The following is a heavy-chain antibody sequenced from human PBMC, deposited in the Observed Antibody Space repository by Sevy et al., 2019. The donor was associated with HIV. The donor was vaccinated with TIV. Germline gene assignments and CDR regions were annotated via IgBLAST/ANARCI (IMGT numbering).Heavy chain of an antibody. D-gene: IGHD2-21*01. V-gene: IGHV3-30*03. Sequence: GGSLRLSCAASGFTFSTYGMHWVRQAPGKGLEWVAVISDDGSNKYYSDSVKGRFTISRDNSKNTVNLEMNSLRVEDTALYFCARDSARVIVPTAGFDSWGQGVLVTVSS. J-gene: IGHJ5*01. CDR3: ARDSARVIVPTAGFDS. CDR1: GFTFSTYG. CDR2: ISDDGSNK.